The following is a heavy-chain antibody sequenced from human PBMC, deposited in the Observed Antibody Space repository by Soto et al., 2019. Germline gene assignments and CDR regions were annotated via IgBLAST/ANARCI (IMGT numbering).Heavy chain of an antibody. D-gene: IGHD2-2*01. CDR2: IYYSGST. CDR3: ASPSGVGIPAAPSS. CDR1: GGSISSSSYY. Sequence: QLQLQESGPGLVKPSETLSLTCTVSGGSISSSSYYWGWIRQPPGKGLEWIGSIYYSGSTYYNPSLKSRVTISVDTSKNQFSLKLSSVTAADTAVYYCASPSGVGIPAAPSSWGQGTLVTVSS. J-gene: IGHJ4*02. V-gene: IGHV4-39*01.